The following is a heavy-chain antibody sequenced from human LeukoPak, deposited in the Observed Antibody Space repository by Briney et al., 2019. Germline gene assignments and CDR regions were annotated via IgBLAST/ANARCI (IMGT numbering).Heavy chain of an antibody. CDR1: GGSISSYY. CDR2: IYYSGST. D-gene: IGHD4-17*01. V-gene: IGHV4-59*01. CDR3: ARSLGETVTPFDY. Sequence: SETLSLTCTVSGGSISSYYWSRIRQPPGKGLEWIGYIYYSGSTNYNPSLKSRVTISVDTSKNQFSLKLSSVTAADTAVYYCARSLGETVTPFDYWGQGTLVTVSS. J-gene: IGHJ4*02.